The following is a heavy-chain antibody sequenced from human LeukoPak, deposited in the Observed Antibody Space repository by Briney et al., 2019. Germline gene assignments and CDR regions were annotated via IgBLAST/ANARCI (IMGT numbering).Heavy chain of an antibody. D-gene: IGHD5-18*01. CDR3: ASRSTYTYGRTGYFDY. CDR2: ISSGGSTI. CDR1: GFTFTDYY. J-gene: IGHJ4*02. V-gene: IGHV3-11*01. Sequence: GGSLRLSCAASGFTFTDYYMSWIRQAPGKGLEWVSYISSGGSTIYYADSVKGRFTISRDNAKNSLYLQMNSLRAEDTAVYYCASRSTYTYGRTGYFDYWGQGTLVTVSS.